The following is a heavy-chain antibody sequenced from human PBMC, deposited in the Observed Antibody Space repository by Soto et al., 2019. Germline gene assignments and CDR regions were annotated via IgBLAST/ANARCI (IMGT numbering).Heavy chain of an antibody. V-gene: IGHV3-64*01. D-gene: IGHD2-15*01. CDR3: ARGSVVLDAFDI. CDR1: GFTFSSYA. J-gene: IGHJ3*02. CDR2: ISSNGGST. Sequence: GGSLRLSCTASGFTFSSYAMHWVRQAPGKGLEYVSAISSNGGSTYYANSVKGRFTISRDNSKNTLYLQMGSLRAEDMAVYYCARGSVVLDAFDIWGQGTMVTVSS.